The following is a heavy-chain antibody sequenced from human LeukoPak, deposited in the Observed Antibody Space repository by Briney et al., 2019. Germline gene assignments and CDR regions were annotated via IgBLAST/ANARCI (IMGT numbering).Heavy chain of an antibody. Sequence: PSETLSLTCAVYGGSFSGYYWSWIRQPPGKGLEWIGEINHSGSTNYNPSLKSRVTISVDTSKNQFSLKLSSVTAADTAVYYCARGGRVSPLDYWGQGTLVTVSS. CDR1: GGSFSGYY. CDR2: INHSGST. V-gene: IGHV4-34*01. CDR3: ARGGRVSPLDY. J-gene: IGHJ4*02. D-gene: IGHD1-14*01.